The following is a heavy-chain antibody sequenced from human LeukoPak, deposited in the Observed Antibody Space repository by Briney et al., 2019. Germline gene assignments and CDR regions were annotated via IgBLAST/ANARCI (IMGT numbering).Heavy chain of an antibody. CDR3: ARSLVVGGTRPNDY. Sequence: GGSLRLSCAASGFTFSSYEMNWVRQAPGKGLEWVSYISISANTIYYADSVKGRFTISRDNAKNTLYLQMNSLTVEDTAVYFCARSLVVGGTRPNDYWGQGTLVTVSS. CDR2: ISISANTI. V-gene: IGHV3-48*03. J-gene: IGHJ4*02. D-gene: IGHD2-15*01. CDR1: GFTFSSYE.